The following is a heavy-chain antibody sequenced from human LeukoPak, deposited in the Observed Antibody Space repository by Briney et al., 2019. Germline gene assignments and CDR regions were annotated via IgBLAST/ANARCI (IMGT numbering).Heavy chain of an antibody. CDR2: ISAYNGNT. D-gene: IGHD6-6*01. CDR1: GYTFTSYG. J-gene: IGHJ2*01. V-gene: IGHV1-18*01. Sequence: ASVKVSCKASGYTFTSYGISWVRQAPGQGLEWMGWISAYNGNTNYAQKLQGRVTMTTDTSTSTAYMELSSLRSEDTAVYYCARQSIPPGYFDLWGRGTLVTVSS. CDR3: ARQSIPPGYFDL.